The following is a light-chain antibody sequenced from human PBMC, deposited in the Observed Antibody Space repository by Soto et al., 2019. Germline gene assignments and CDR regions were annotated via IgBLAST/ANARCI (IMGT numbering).Light chain of an antibody. J-gene: IGKJ1*01. CDR3: QQYNSYWT. CDR1: HTISIW. Sequence: DIQMTQSPATLSSSVGDVVTIACRAGHTISIWLAWYQQKPGKAPKLLIYKASSLESGVPSRFSGTGSGTEFTLTISSLQPDDFATYYCQQYNSYWTFGQGTKVDI. CDR2: KAS. V-gene: IGKV1-5*03.